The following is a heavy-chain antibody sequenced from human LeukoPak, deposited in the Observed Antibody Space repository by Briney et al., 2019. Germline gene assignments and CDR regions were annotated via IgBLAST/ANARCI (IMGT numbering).Heavy chain of an antibody. CDR3: ARDLAANMDV. J-gene: IGHJ6*02. V-gene: IGHV6-1*01. CDR2: AYYRSKWYF. D-gene: IGHD6-25*01. CDR1: GDSVSSGRAG. Sequence: SQTLSLTCAISGDSVSSGRAGWYWLRQSPSRGLEWLGRAYYRSKWYFEYAVSLRGRITVIPDTPKNRFSLQLKSVTPEDTAIYYCARDLAANMDVWGQGTAVTVSS.